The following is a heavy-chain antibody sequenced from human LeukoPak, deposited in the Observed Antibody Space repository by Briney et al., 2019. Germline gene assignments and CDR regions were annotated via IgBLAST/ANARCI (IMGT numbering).Heavy chain of an antibody. CDR1: GYSINSGYC. J-gene: IGHJ4*02. Sequence: PLETLSLTCAVSGYSINSGYCWGWIRQPPGKGLEWIGSIYHSGSTYYNPSLKSRVTISVDTSKNQFSLKLSSVTAADTAVYYCARVATTTNPPQRPFDYWGQGTLVTVSS. CDR3: ARVATTTNPPQRPFDY. D-gene: IGHD5-12*01. CDR2: IYHSGST. V-gene: IGHV4-38-2*01.